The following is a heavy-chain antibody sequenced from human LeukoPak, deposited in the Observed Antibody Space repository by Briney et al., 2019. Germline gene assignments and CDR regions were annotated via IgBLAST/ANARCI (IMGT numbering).Heavy chain of an antibody. CDR3: ARDSSSGYRKPHAFDI. V-gene: IGHV4-34*01. J-gene: IGHJ3*02. D-gene: IGHD3-22*01. CDR2: INHSGST. CDR1: GGSFSGYY. Sequence: SETLSLTCAVYGGSFSGYYWSWIRQPPGKGLEWIGEINHSGSTNYNPSLKSRVTISVDTSKNQFSLKLSSVTAADTAVYYCARDSSSGYRKPHAFDIWGQGTMVTVSS.